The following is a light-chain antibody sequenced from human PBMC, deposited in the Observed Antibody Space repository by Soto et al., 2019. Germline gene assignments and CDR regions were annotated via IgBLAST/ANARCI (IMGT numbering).Light chain of an antibody. CDR2: DAS. CDR3: LQQSSYSPLT. CDR1: QGIRSG. V-gene: IGKV1-17*01. J-gene: IGKJ4*01. Sequence: DIQMTQSPSSLSASVGDRVTITCRASQGIRSGLAWYQQKPGKAPKRLIYDASSLQSGVPSRFSGSGSGTEVSPPVSSLLHADYATSYCLQQSSYSPLTFGGGTKVEIK.